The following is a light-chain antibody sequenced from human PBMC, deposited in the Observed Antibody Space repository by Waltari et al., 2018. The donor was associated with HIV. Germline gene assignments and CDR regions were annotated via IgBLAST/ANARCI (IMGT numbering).Light chain of an antibody. CDR1: QSFSSSY. CDR3: QQYGSSRYT. J-gene: IGKJ2*01. CDR2: GIS. V-gene: IGKV3-20*01. Sequence: EIVLTQSPGTLSLSPGERATLSCRASQSFSSSYLAWYQQKPGQAPRLLIYGISSSVTGTPDRFSGSGSGTDFTLTISRLEPEDFAVYYCQQYGSSRYTFGQGTKLEIK.